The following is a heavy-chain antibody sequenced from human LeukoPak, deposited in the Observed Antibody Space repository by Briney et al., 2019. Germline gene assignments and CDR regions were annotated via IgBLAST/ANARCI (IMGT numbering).Heavy chain of an antibody. D-gene: IGHD1-26*01. V-gene: IGHV3-9*01. J-gene: IGHJ2*01. CDR3: AKVVGARYFDL. Sequence: GGSLRLSCAASGFTFDDYAMHWVRQAPGKGLEWVSGISWNSGNIDYADSVKGRFTISRDNTKNSLYLQMNSLRAEDTALYYCAKVVGARYFDLWGRGTLVTVSS. CDR1: GFTFDDYA. CDR2: ISWNSGNI.